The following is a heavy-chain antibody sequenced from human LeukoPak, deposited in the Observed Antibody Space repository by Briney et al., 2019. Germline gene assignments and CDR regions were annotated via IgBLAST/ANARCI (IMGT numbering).Heavy chain of an antibody. CDR3: ARDLYCDSSGFDY. D-gene: IGHD3-22*01. J-gene: IGHJ4*02. Sequence: PSETLSLTCTVSGGSISSSSYYWGWIRQPPGKGLEWIGSIYYSGSTYYNPSLKSRVTISVDTSKNQFSLRLSSVTAADTAVYYCARDLYCDSSGFDYWGQGTLVTVSS. CDR1: GGSISSSSYY. CDR2: IYYSGST. V-gene: IGHV4-39*07.